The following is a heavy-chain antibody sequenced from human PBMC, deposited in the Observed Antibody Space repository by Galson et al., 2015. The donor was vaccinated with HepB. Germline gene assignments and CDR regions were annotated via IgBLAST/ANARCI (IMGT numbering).Heavy chain of an antibody. CDR2: INSDGSST. CDR1: GFTFSSYW. CDR3: ARDISWGSAES. J-gene: IGHJ5*02. Sequence: SLRLPCAASGFTFSSYWMHWVRQAPGKGLVWVSRINSDGSSTSYADSVKGRFTISRDNAKNTLYLQINSLRAEDTSVYYCARDISWGSAESWGQGTLVTVSS. V-gene: IGHV3-74*01. D-gene: IGHD3-3*02.